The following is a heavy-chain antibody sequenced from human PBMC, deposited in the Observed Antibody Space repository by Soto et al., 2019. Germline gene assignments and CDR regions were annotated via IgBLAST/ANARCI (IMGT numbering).Heavy chain of an antibody. CDR1: CCSISSGGYY. CDR3: ARAHYYDSSGYSPHFDY. Sequence: PSETLSLTCPVSCCSISSGGYYWSWIRQHPGKGLEWIGYIYYSGSTYYNPSLKSRVTISVDTPKNQFSLKLSSVTAADTAVYYCARAHYYDSSGYSPHFDYWGQGTLVTVSS. CDR2: IYYSGST. J-gene: IGHJ4*02. D-gene: IGHD3-22*01. V-gene: IGHV4-31*03.